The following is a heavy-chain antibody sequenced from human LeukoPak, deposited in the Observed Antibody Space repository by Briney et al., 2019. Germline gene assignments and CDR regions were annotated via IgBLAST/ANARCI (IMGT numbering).Heavy chain of an antibody. CDR3: ARRSLNGVYDYDFDY. Sequence: APVKVSCKASGYTFTGYYMHWVRQAPGQGLEWMGWINPNSGGTNYAQKFQGRVTMTRDTSISTAYMELSRLRSDDTAVYYCARRSLNGVYDYDFDYWGQGTLVTVSS. CDR2: INPNSGGT. CDR1: GYTFTGYY. V-gene: IGHV1-2*02. J-gene: IGHJ4*02. D-gene: IGHD5/OR15-5a*01.